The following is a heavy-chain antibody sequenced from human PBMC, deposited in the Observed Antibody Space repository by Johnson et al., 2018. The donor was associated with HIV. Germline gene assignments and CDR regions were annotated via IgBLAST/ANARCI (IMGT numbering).Heavy chain of an antibody. Sequence: QVLLVESGGGVVQPGRSLRLSCAASGFTFSSYAMHWVRQAPGKGLEWVAVISYDGSNKYYADYVKGRFTISRDNSKNTLYLQMNSLRAEDTALYYCARDPSLPHVSIAADAFDIWGRGTLVTVSS. J-gene: IGHJ3*02. D-gene: IGHD2-21*01. V-gene: IGHV3-30-3*01. CDR1: GFTFSSYA. CDR3: ARDPSLPHVSIAADAFDI. CDR2: ISYDGSNK.